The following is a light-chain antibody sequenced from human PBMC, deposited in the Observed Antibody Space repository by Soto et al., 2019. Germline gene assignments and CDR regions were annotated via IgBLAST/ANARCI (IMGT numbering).Light chain of an antibody. V-gene: IGLV2-14*03. Sequence: QSALTQPASVSGSPGQSITISCTGTSSDVGGYNYVSWYQQHPGKAPKLMIYDVSNRPSGVSNRFSGSKSGNTALLTISGLQAEDEADYYCSSYTSSSTLVFGGGTKVTVL. CDR3: SSYTSSSTLV. CDR1: SSDVGGYNY. J-gene: IGLJ3*02. CDR2: DVS.